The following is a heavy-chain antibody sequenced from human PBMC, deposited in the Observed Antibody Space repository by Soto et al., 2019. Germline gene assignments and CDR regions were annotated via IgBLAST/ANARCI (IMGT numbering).Heavy chain of an antibody. CDR1: GGSISSYY. V-gene: IGHV4-59*01. CDR3: ARANFGCSTPGVYYYYYGMEV. CDR2: IYYSGST. J-gene: IGHJ6*02. D-gene: IGHD2-2*01. Sequence: QVQLQESGPGLVKPSETLSLTCTVSGGSISSYYWSWIRQPPGKGLEWIGYIYYSGSTNYNPSLKRRRSVSVDPSKTQFSRRRSSVTAAVTAVYYCARANFGCSTPGVYYYYYGMEVWGQGTTVTVSS.